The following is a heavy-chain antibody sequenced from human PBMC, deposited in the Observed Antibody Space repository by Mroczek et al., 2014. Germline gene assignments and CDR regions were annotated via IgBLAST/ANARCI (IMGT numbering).Heavy chain of an antibody. CDR2: MNPNSGNT. Sequence: QVQLVESGAEVKKPGASVKVSCKASGYTFTSYDINWVRQATGQGLEWMGWMNPNSGNTGYAQKFQGRVTMTRNTSISTAYMELSSLRSEDTAVYYCARGRLAITHRWAGNGSRNWFDPWGQGT. D-gene: IGHD1-26*01. V-gene: IGHV1-8*01. J-gene: IGHJ5*02. CDR3: ARGRLAITHRWAGNGSRNWFDP. CDR1: GYTFTSYD.